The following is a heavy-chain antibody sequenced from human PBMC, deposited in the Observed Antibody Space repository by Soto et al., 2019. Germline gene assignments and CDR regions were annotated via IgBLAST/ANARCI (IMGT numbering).Heavy chain of an antibody. CDR1: GYTFTSYY. CDR2: INPSGGST. CDR3: ARDLERGSGGGCWFDP. J-gene: IGHJ5*02. V-gene: IGHV1-46*01. D-gene: IGHD6-19*01. Sequence: QVQLVQSGAEVKKPGASVKVSCKASGYTFTSYYMHWVRQAPGQGLEWMGIINPSGGSTSYAQKFRGRVTMTRDTSTSTVYMELSSLRSEDTAVYYCARDLERGSGGGCWFDPWGQGTLVTVSS.